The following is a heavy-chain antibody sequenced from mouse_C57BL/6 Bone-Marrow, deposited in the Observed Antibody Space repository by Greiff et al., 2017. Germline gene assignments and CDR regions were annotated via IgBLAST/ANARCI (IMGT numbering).Heavy chain of an antibody. Sequence: VQLMQSGPVLVKPGASVKMSCKASGYKFTDYYMNWVKQSHGKSLELIGVINPYNGGTSYTQKIKGKATLTVDKTSSTAYMRLNSLTSEDAAVYYCASRGPVWEMDYWGQGTSVTVSS. CDR1: GYKFTDYY. CDR2: INPYNGGT. CDR3: ASRGPVWEMDY. V-gene: IGHV1-19*01. D-gene: IGHD2-10*02. J-gene: IGHJ4*01.